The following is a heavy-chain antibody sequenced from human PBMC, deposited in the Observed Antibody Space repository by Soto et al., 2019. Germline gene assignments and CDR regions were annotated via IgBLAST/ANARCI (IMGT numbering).Heavy chain of an antibody. CDR2: ISGSGGST. Sequence: GGSLRLSCGASGFNFRLYPMAWVRQAPGKGLEWVSSISGSGGSTFYADSVKGRFTISRDNSKNTLYLQMDTLRAGDSAVYYCAKAHTFRFYYFTGGDYWGQGTLVTVYS. V-gene: IGHV3-23*01. D-gene: IGHD3-22*01. CDR1: GFNFRLYP. J-gene: IGHJ4*02. CDR3: AKAHTFRFYYFTGGDY.